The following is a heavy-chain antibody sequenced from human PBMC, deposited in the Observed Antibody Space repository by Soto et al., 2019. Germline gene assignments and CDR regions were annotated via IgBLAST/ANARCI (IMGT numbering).Heavy chain of an antibody. CDR3: ARDGRIAVAGKTFDY. CDR2: ISAYNGNT. D-gene: IGHD6-19*01. CDR1: GYTFTSYG. J-gene: IGHJ4*02. Sequence: ASVKVSCKASGYTFTSYGISWVRQAPGQGLEWMGWISAYNGNTNYAQKLQGRVTMTTDTSTSTAYMELRSLRSDDTAVYYCARDGRIAVAGKTFDYWGQGTLVTRLL. V-gene: IGHV1-18*01.